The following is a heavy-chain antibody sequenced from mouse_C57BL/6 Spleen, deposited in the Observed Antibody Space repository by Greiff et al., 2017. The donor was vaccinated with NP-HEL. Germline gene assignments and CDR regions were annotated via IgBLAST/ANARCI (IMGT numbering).Heavy chain of an antibody. CDR2: IDPETGGT. D-gene: IGHD5-1*01. V-gene: IGHV1-15*01. CDR1: GYTFTDYE. CDR3: TSYLYFDD. Sequence: VKLQESGAELVRPGASVTLSCKASGYTFTDYEMHWVKQTPVHGLEWIGAIDPETGGTAYNQKFKGKAILTADKSSSTAYMELRSLTSEDSAVYYCTSYLYFDDWGQGTTLTVSS. J-gene: IGHJ2*01.